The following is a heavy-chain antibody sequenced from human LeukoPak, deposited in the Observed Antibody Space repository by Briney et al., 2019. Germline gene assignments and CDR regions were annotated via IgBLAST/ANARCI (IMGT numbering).Heavy chain of an antibody. J-gene: IGHJ5*02. V-gene: IGHV3-30*18. CDR3: AKTMVRGVRPPPNWFDP. D-gene: IGHD3-10*01. CDR2: ISYDGSNK. CDR1: GFTFSSYG. Sequence: GGSLRLSCAASGFTFSSYGMHWVRQAPGKGLEWVAVISYDGSNKYYADSVKGRFTISRDNSKNTLYLQMNSLRAEDTAVYYYAKTMVRGVRPPPNWFDPWGQGTLVTVSS.